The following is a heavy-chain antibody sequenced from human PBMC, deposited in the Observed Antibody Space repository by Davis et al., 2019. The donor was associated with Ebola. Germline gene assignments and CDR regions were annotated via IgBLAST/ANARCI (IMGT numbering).Heavy chain of an antibody. J-gene: IGHJ6*02. CDR3: ARGDPYYYYGMDV. CDR1: GFTFSSYW. Sequence: GESLKISCAASGFTFSSYWMSWVRQAPGKGLEWVSYISSSGSTIYYADSVKGRFTISRDNAKNSLYLQMNSLRAEDTAVYYCARGDPYYYYGMDVWGQGTTVTVSS. CDR2: ISSSGSTI. V-gene: IGHV3-48*04.